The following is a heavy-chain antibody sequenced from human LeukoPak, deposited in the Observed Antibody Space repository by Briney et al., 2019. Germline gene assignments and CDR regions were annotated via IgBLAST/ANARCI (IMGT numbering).Heavy chain of an antibody. CDR1: GGTFSSYA. CDR2: IIPIFGTA. V-gene: IGHV1-69*05. Sequence: SVKVSCKASGGTFSSYAISWVRQAPGQGLEWMGGIIPIFGTANYAQKFQGRVTITTDESTSTAYMELSSLRSEDTAVYYCATDVFNKAGRSVWGQGTLVTVSS. D-gene: IGHD6-19*01. CDR3: ATDVFNKAGRSV. J-gene: IGHJ4*02.